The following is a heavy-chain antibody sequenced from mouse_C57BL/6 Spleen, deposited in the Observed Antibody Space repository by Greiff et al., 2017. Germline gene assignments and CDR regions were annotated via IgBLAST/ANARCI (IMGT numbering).Heavy chain of an antibody. CDR3: ARDYGSNFYAMDY. J-gene: IGHJ4*01. CDR1: GYAFSSSW. V-gene: IGHV1-82*01. D-gene: IGHD1-1*01. Sequence: VQLQQSGPELVKPGASVKISCKASGYAFSSSWMNWVKQRPGKGLEWIGRIYPGDGATNYNGKFKGKATLTADKSSSTAYIQLSSLTSEDSAVYFCARDYGSNFYAMDYWGQGTSVTVSS. CDR2: IYPGDGAT.